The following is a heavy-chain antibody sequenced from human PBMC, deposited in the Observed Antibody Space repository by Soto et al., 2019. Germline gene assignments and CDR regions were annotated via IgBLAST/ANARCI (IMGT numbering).Heavy chain of an antibody. D-gene: IGHD1-26*01. Sequence: GASDPVSYLPCVYSFPDYYFHLVRQAPGLGREWMGWINPNTGGTNYPQNFQGRVTLTWDTSISTAYTELSSLRSDDTAVYYGTRQSPVVGARCFDSWGQGTLVTVSS. CDR3: TRQSPVVGARCFDS. J-gene: IGHJ4*02. CDR2: INPNTGGT. CDR1: VYSFPDYY. V-gene: IGHV1-2*02.